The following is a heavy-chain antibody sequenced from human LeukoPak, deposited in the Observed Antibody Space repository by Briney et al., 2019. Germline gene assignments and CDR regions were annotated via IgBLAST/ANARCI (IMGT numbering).Heavy chain of an antibody. CDR1: GFTFSSYA. V-gene: IGHV3-23*01. CDR3: AKGRDYGDYGWFDP. Sequence: QTGGSLRLSCAASGFTFSSYAMSWVRQAPGKGLGWVSAISGSGGSTYYADSVKGRFTISRENSKNTLYLQMNSLRAEDTAVYYCAKGRDYGDYGWFDPWGQGTLVTVSS. D-gene: IGHD4-17*01. J-gene: IGHJ5*02. CDR2: ISGSGGST.